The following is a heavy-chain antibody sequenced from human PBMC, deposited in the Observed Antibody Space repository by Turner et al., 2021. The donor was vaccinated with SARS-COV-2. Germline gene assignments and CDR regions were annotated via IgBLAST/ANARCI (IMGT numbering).Heavy chain of an antibody. D-gene: IGHD3-22*01. V-gene: IGHV4-39*01. CDR1: GGSISSSSYS. J-gene: IGHJ2*01. Sequence: QLQLQESGPGLVKPSETLSLTCTVSGGSISSSSYSWGWIRQPPGKGLEWIGSIDYSGSTYYTPSLKSRVSISVDTSKNQLSLRLSSVTAADTAVYYCATPSVSYDSSGYFHFDLWGRGTLVTVSS. CDR3: ATPSVSYDSSGYFHFDL. CDR2: IDYSGST.